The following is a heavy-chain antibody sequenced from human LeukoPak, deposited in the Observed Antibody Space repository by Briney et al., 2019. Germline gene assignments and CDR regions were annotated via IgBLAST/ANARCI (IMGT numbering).Heavy chain of an antibody. J-gene: IGHJ4*02. CDR1: GFTFSTYG. D-gene: IGHD4-11*01. CDR2: VSSNGGST. CDR3: VRLATKDYPFDY. Sequence: TGGSLRLSCSASGFTFSTYGMHWVRQAPGKGLEYVSSVSSNGGSTYYADSVKGRLTTSRDNSKNTVYLDMSSLRPEDTAVYYCVRLATKDYPFDYWGQGTLVTVSS. V-gene: IGHV3-64D*09.